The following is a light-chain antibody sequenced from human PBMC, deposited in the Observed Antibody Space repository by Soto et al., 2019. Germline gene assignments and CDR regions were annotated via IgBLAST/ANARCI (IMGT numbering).Light chain of an antibody. CDR1: STDVGSSKF. CDR2: EGT. J-gene: IGLJ2*01. Sequence: QSALTQPASVSGSPGQSLTISCTGSSTDVGSSKFVSWYQLHPGKAPKLMIYEGTKRPSGTSNRFSGSYSGNTASLTISGLQTEDEADYYCCSHAATYTVVFGGGTKVTVL. V-gene: IGLV2-23*01. CDR3: CSHAATYTVV.